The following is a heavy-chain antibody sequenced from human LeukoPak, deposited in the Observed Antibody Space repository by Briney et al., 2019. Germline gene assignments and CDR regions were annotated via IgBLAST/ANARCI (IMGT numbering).Heavy chain of an antibody. V-gene: IGHV3-21*01. CDR3: ASNWEQLVAFDY. CDR1: GFTFSSYS. Sequence: GGSLRLSCAASGFTFSSYSMNWVRQAPGKGLEWVSSISSSSSYIYYADSVKGRFTISRDNAKNSLYLQMNSLRAEDTAVYYCASNWEQLVAFDYWGQGTLVTVSS. D-gene: IGHD6-13*01. J-gene: IGHJ4*02. CDR2: ISSSSSYI.